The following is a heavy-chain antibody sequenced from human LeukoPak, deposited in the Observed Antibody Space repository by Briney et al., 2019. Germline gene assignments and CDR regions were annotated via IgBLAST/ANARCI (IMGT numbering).Heavy chain of an antibody. D-gene: IGHD1-26*01. CDR3: AREDDTGRYMGDDAFDI. J-gene: IGHJ3*02. CDR1: GYTLTELS. V-gene: IGHV1-24*01. Sequence: ASVKVSCKVSGYTLTELSMHWVRQAPGKGLEWMGGFDPEDGETIYAQKFQGRVTMTEDTSTDTAYMELSSLRSEDTAVYYCAREDDTGRYMGDDAFDIWGQGTMVTVSS. CDR2: FDPEDGET.